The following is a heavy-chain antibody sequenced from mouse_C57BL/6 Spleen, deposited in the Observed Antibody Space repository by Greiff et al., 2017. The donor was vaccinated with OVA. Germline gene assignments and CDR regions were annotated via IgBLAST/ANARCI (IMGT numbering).Heavy chain of an antibody. Sequence: QVQLQQPGAELVKPGASVKLSCKASGYTFTSYWITWVKQRPGQGLEWIGDIYPGSGSTNYNEKFKSKATLTVDTSSSTAYMQLSSLTSEDSAVYYGARKGGSSYYCYCDVWGTGTTVTVSS. V-gene: IGHV1-55*01. CDR2: IYPGSGST. CDR1: GYTFTSYW. CDR3: ARKGGSSYYCYCDV. D-gene: IGHD1-1*01. J-gene: IGHJ1*03.